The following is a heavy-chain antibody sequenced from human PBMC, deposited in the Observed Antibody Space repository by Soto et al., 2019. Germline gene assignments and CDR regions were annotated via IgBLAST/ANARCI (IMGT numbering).Heavy chain of an antibody. Sequence: PGGSLRLSCAASGFTLSSYSMHWVRQAPGKGLEWVALISYDGNKKFYEDSVKGRFNISRDTSKNMLYLQMNSLRAEDTAVYYCARSVAVAALDSWGHGTLVTVS. CDR3: ARSVAVAALDS. J-gene: IGHJ5*01. D-gene: IGHD6-19*01. CDR2: ISYDGNKK. V-gene: IGHV3-30-3*01. CDR1: GFTLSSYS.